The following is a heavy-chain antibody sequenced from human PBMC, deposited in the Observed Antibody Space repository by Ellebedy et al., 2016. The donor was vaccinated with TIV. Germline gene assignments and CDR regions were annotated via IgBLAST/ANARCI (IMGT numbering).Heavy chain of an antibody. J-gene: IGHJ5*02. CDR1: GFTFSTYS. CDR2: ISSSSTI. D-gene: IGHD3-10*01. Sequence: GGSLRLSCTASGFTFSTYSMNWVRQAPGKGLEWVSYISSSSTIYYADSVKGRFTISRDNSRNTLYLQMDTLRVEGTAVYYCASLDGLLWFGELSTWGLGTLVAVSS. V-gene: IGHV3-48*01. CDR3: ASLDGLLWFGELST.